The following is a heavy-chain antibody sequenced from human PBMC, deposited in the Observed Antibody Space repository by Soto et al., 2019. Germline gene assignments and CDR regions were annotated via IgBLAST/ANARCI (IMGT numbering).Heavy chain of an antibody. CDR2: IYWDDDK. D-gene: IGHD2-15*01. Sequence: QITLKESGATLVKPTQTLTLTCTFSGFSLSTSGVGVGWIRQPPGKALEWLALIYWDDDKHYSPSLKTRLTITKDTSKNQVVLTMTSMDPVDTATYYRAYTWVVTCSGISCQDLDAFDIWGQGTLVTVSS. CDR3: AYTWVVTCSGISCQDLDAFDI. CDR1: GFSLSTSGVG. J-gene: IGHJ3*02. V-gene: IGHV2-5*02.